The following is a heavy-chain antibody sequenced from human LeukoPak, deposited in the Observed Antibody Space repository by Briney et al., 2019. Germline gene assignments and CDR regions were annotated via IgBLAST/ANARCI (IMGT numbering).Heavy chain of an antibody. CDR3: ARDAFPQRGVWFGEFPTNNWFDP. V-gene: IGHV3-23*01. D-gene: IGHD3-10*01. CDR1: GFTFSSYA. Sequence: GGSLRLSCAASGFTFSSYAMSWVRQAPGKGLEWVSSISGSGGSTYYADSVKGRFSISRDNSKNTLYLQVNSLRADDTAVYYCARDAFPQRGVWFGEFPTNNWFDPWGQGTLVTVSS. J-gene: IGHJ5*02. CDR2: ISGSGGST.